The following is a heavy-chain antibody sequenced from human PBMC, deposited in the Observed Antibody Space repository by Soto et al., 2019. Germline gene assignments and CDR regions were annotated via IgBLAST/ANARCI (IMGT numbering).Heavy chain of an antibody. CDR1: GFTFSSYS. D-gene: IGHD6-6*01. J-gene: IGHJ5*02. CDR2: ISSSSSYI. V-gene: IGHV3-21*01. CDR3: ARCGIAARKYNWFDP. Sequence: GGSLRLSCAASGFTFSSYSMNWVRQAPGKGLEWVSSISSSSSYIYYADSVKGRFTISRDNAKNSLYLQMNSLRAEDTAVYYCARCGIAARKYNWFDPWGQGTLVTVSS.